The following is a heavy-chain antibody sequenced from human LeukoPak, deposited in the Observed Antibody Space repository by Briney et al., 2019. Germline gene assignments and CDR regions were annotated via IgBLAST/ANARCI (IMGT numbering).Heavy chain of an antibody. CDR3: ARDRPAAGFYYFDY. J-gene: IGHJ4*02. D-gene: IGHD6-13*01. Sequence: GGSLRLSCAASGFTFSTYSMNWVRQAPGKGLEWVSSISSTSSYIYYADSVKGRFTISRDNAKNSLYLQMNSLRAEDTAVYYCARDRPAAGFYYFDYWGQGTLVTVSS. CDR1: GFTFSTYS. V-gene: IGHV3-21*01. CDR2: ISSTSSYI.